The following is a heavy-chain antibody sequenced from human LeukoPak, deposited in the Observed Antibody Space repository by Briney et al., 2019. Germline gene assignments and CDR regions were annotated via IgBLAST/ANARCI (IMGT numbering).Heavy chain of an antibody. CDR1: GGSFSGYY. CDR3: ARQNLIVATTHWGSDY. V-gene: IGHV4-34*01. D-gene: IGHD5-12*01. Sequence: SGTLSLTCAVYGGSFSGYYWSWIRQPPGKGLEWIGEINHSGSTNYNPSLKSRVTISVDTSKNQFSLKLSSVTAADTAVYYCARQNLIVATTHWGSDYWGQGTLVTVSS. J-gene: IGHJ4*02. CDR2: INHSGST.